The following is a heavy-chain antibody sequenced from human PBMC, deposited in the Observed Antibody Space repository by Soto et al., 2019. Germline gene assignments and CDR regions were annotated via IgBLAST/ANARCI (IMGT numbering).Heavy chain of an antibody. V-gene: IGHV4-31*03. J-gene: IGHJ6*02. CDR2: IYYSGST. CDR3: ARAAYTAYYYYGMDV. D-gene: IGHD2-2*02. CDR1: GGSISGGGYY. Sequence: SETLSLTCTVSGGSISGGGYYWSWIRQHPGKGLEWIGYIYYSGSTYYNPSLKSRVTISVDTSKNQFSLKLSSVTAADTAVYYCARAAYTAYYYYGMDVWGQGTTVTVSS.